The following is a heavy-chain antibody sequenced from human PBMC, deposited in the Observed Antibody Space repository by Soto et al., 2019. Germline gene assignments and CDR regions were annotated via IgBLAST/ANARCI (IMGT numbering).Heavy chain of an antibody. CDR1: GFTFSGHY. D-gene: IGHD4-17*01. V-gene: IGHV3-72*01. J-gene: IGHJ6*02. CDR3: ARLTTVTPNAYYHGMDV. Sequence: PGGSLRLSCAASGFTFSGHYMDWVRQAPGKGLEWVGRTRNKANSYTTEYAASVKGRFTISRDDSKNSLYLQMNSLKTEDTAVYYCARLTTVTPNAYYHGMDVWGQGTTVTVSS. CDR2: TRNKANSYTT.